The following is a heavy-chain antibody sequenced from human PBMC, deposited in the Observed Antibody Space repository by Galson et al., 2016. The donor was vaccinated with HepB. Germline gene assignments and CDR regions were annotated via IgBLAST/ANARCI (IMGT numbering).Heavy chain of an antibody. CDR3: ARLFCRGGLDV. D-gene: IGHD3-10*01. CDR1: GGSISSYY. Sequence: SETLSLTCTVSGGSISSYYCNWIRQPPGKGLEWIGNIYYSGTTNYNPSLKSRTIISVDTSKNQFSLNLSSVTAADTAVYYCARLFCRGGLDVWGQGTTVTVSS. V-gene: IGHV4-59*01. J-gene: IGHJ6*02. CDR2: IYYSGTT.